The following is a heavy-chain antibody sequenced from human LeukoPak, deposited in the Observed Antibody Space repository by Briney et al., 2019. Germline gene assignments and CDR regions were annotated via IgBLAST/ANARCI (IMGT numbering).Heavy chain of an antibody. CDR3: ARTTEDCSSTSCYQYWFDP. D-gene: IGHD2-2*01. CDR2: IDHTGIT. Sequence: SETLSLTCTASDDSITIYYWSWIRQPPGKGLEWIGYIDHTGITNYNPSLNSRVTISRDTSKNHFSLELSSVTAADTAVYYCARTTEDCSSTSCYQYWFDPWGQGTLVTVSS. CDR1: DDSITIYY. J-gene: IGHJ5*02. V-gene: IGHV4-59*12.